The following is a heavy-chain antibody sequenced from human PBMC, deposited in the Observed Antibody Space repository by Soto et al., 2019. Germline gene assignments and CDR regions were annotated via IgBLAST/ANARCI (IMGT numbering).Heavy chain of an antibody. CDR1: GVSFSGYY. Sequence: SETLCLTCAVYGVSFSGYYLSWIRQPPGKGLEWIGEINHSGSTNYNPSLERRVTISVDTSTNQFSLKLSSVTAADTVVYYCARLKGRTRRNGFGGDYYYYAGMDVWGQGTMVTVSS. D-gene: IGHD3-10*01. V-gene: IGHV4-34*01. J-gene: IGHJ6*02. CDR2: INHSGST. CDR3: ARLKGRTRRNGFGGDYYYYAGMDV.